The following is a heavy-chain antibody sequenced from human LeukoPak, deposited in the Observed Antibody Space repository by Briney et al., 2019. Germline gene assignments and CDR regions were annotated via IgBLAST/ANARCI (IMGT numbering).Heavy chain of an antibody. CDR2: LFYSGST. CDR3: ARVRTGSYYIDY. J-gene: IGHJ4*02. V-gene: IGHV4-61*01. Sequence: SETLSLTCTVSGGSVSSNSYYWSWIRQPPGKGLECIGYLFYSGSTNYNPSLKSRVTISVDTSEDQFSLKLNSVTAADTAVYYCARVRTGSYYIDYWGQGTLVTVSS. D-gene: IGHD1-26*01. CDR1: GGSVSSNSYY.